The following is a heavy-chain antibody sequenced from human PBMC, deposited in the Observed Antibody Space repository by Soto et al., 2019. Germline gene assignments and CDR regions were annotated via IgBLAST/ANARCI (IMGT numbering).Heavy chain of an antibody. D-gene: IGHD2-2*01. CDR1: GFTFSSYW. J-gene: IGHJ6*03. CDR2: IKQDGSEK. CDR3: ARENKDKVDSHYYYYYYMDV. Sequence: GGSLRLSCAASGFTFSSYWMSWVRQAPGKGLEWVANIKQDGSEKYYVDSVKGRFTISRDNAKNSLYLQMNSLRAEDTAVYYCARENKDKVDSHYYYYYYMDVWGKGTTVTVSS. V-gene: IGHV3-7*01.